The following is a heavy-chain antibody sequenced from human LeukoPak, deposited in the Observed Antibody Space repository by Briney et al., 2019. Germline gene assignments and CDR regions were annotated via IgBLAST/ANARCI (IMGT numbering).Heavy chain of an antibody. CDR3: AKEYDSGGYGANFDY. CDR1: KFTFSNYG. CDR2: VSSDGGTK. V-gene: IGHV3-30*18. Sequence: GGSLRLSCTASKFTFSNYGMQWVRQAPGKGLEWVAVVSSDGGTKYYADSVKGRFTISRDNSRNTMYLRMDSLRAEDTAVYYCAKEYDSGGYGANFDYWGQGTLVTISS. J-gene: IGHJ4*02. D-gene: IGHD3-10*01.